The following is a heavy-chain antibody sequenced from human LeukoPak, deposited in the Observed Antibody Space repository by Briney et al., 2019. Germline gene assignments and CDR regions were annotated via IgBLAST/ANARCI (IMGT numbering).Heavy chain of an antibody. V-gene: IGHV1-8*01. CDR3: ARGRYYDFWSGSYYYYGMDV. CDR1: GYTFTSYD. CDR2: MNPNSGNT. J-gene: IGHJ6*02. Sequence: ASVKVSCKASGYTFTSYDINWVRQATGQGLEWMGWMNPNSGNTGYAQKFQGRVTMTRNTSISTAYMELSSLRSEDTAVYYCARGRYYDFWSGSYYYYGMDVWGRGTTVTVSS. D-gene: IGHD3-3*01.